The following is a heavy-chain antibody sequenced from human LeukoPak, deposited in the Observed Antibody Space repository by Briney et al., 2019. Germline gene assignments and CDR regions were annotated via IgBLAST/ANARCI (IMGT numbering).Heavy chain of an antibody. V-gene: IGHV3-74*01. CDR3: ALPLRDGDFYFDY. Sequence: PGGSLRLSCAASGXTFSNYWMHWVRQAPGKGLVCVSRINRDGRSTNYADSVKGRFTISRDNAKNTVFLQMNSLRAEDTAVYYCALPLRDGDFYFDYWGQGALVTVSS. J-gene: IGHJ4*02. D-gene: IGHD4-17*01. CDR1: GXTFSNYW. CDR2: INRDGRST.